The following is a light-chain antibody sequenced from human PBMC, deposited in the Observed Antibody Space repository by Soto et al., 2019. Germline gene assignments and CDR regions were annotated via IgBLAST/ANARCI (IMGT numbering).Light chain of an antibody. CDR1: QSVSSSY. J-gene: IGKJ5*01. Sequence: EIVMTQSPGARSVSPGEGATLSCRASQSVSSSYLAWFQQKSGQSPRLLIYDVSIRATGVPARFSGTGSETDFTLTISGLQSEDSAVYFCQKYNNWPFSFGQGTRLEIK. CDR3: QKYNNWPFS. CDR2: DVS. V-gene: IGKV3-15*01.